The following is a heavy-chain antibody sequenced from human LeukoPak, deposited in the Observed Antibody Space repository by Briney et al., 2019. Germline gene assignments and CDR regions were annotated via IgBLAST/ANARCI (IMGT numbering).Heavy chain of an antibody. CDR2: ISGSGGST. V-gene: IGHV3-23*01. D-gene: IGHD1-26*01. J-gene: IGHJ6*02. CDR1: GFTFSSYA. Sequence: GGSLRLSCAASGFTFSSYAMSWVRQAPGKGLEWVSAISGSGGSTYYADSVKGRFTISRDNSKNTLYLQMNSLRAEDTAVYYCAKYQGADYYYGMDVWGQGTTVTVSS. CDR3: AKYQGADYYYGMDV.